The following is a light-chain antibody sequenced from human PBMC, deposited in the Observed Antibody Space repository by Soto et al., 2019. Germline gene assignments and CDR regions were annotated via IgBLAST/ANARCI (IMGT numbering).Light chain of an antibody. CDR2: EVS. CDR3: SSYRSSSTVV. Sequence: QSALTQPPSVSGSPGQSVTISCTGTSSDVGSYNRVSWYQQSPGTAPKLLIYEVSNRPSGVPDRISGSKSGNTASLTISGLQAEDEADYYCSSYRSSSTVVFGGGTKLTVL. CDR1: SSDVGSYNR. V-gene: IGLV2-18*02. J-gene: IGLJ2*01.